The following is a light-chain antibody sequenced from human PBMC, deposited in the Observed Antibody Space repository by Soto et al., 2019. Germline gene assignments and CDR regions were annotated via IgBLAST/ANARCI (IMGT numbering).Light chain of an antibody. CDR2: LNSDGSH. V-gene: IGLV4-69*01. CDR3: QTWGTGIQV. Sequence: QSVLTQSPSASASLGASVKLTCTLSSGHSRYAIAWHQQQPEKGPRYLMKLNSDGSHSKGDGIPDRFSGSSSGAERYLTISSLQSEDEADYSCQTWGTGIQVFGGGTKLTVL. CDR1: SGHSRYA. J-gene: IGLJ2*01.